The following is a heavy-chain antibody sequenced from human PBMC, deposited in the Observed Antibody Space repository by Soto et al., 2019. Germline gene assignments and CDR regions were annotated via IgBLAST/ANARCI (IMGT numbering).Heavy chain of an antibody. J-gene: IGHJ4*02. D-gene: IGHD6-6*01. CDR3: ARHQQLVPSRAFDY. Sequence: SETLSLTCRISGGSISSSNWWSWVRQPPGKGLEWIGEIYHSGSTNYNPSLESRVTISVDKSENQFSLKLNFVTAADTAVYFCARHQQLVPSRAFDYWGQGTLVTV. CDR1: GGSISSSNW. V-gene: IGHV4-4*02. CDR2: IYHSGST.